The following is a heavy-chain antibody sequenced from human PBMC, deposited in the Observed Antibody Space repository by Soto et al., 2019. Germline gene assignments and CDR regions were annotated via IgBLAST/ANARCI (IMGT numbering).Heavy chain of an antibody. CDR2: IKQDGSEK. V-gene: IGHV3-7*04. Sequence: GGSLRLSCAASGFTFSSYWMSWVRQAPGKGLEWVANIKQDGSEKYYVDSVKGRFTISRDNAKNSLYLQMNSLRAEDAAVYYCARFYYDSSGYLPSPYYYYYGMDVWGQGTTVAVSS. D-gene: IGHD3-22*01. J-gene: IGHJ6*02. CDR1: GFTFSSYW. CDR3: ARFYYDSSGYLPSPYYYYYGMDV.